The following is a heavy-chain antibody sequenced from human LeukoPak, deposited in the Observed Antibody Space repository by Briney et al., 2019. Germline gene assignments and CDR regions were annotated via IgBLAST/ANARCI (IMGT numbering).Heavy chain of an antibody. J-gene: IGHJ4*02. V-gene: IGHV3-48*03. Sequence: GGSLRLSCAASGFTFSGCEMNWVRQATGKGLEWVSYISSSGSTIYYADSVKGGFTISRDNTKNSLYLQINSLRAEDTAVYYCARGAVVVPAAIVGDYWGQGTLVTVSS. D-gene: IGHD2-2*02. CDR3: ARGAVVVPAAIVGDY. CDR1: GFTFSGCE. CDR2: ISSSGSTI.